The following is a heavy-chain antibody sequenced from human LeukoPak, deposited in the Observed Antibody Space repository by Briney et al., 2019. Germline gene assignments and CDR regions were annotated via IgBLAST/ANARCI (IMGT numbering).Heavy chain of an antibody. CDR1: GFTFSSYW. CDR2: INTDGSST. Sequence: PGGSLRLSCAASGFTFSSYWMHWVRQAPGKGLVWVSRINTDGSSTRYADSVEGRFTISRDNAKNTLYLQVNSLRAEDTAVYYCARGFRTYSDYDATDWGQGTLVTVSS. D-gene: IGHD5-12*01. CDR3: ARGFRTYSDYDATD. J-gene: IGHJ4*02. V-gene: IGHV3-74*01.